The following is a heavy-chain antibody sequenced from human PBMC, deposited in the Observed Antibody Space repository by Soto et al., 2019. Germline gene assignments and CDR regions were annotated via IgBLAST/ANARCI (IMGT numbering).Heavy chain of an antibody. V-gene: IGHV1-8*01. D-gene: IGHD2-2*01. CDR1: GYTFTSYD. Sequence: ASLKVSCKASGYTFTSYDINWVRQATGQGLEWMGWMNPNSGNTGYAQKFQGRVTMTRNTSISTAYMELSSLRSEDTAVYYCARGRGFCSSTSCYYWFDPWGQGTLVTVSS. CDR2: MNPNSGNT. CDR3: ARGRGFCSSTSCYYWFDP. J-gene: IGHJ5*02.